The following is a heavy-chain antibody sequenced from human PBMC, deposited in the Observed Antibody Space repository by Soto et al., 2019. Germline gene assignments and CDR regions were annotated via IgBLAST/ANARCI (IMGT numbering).Heavy chain of an antibody. J-gene: IGHJ4*02. CDR3: ARESEDLTSNFDF. CDR2: ISSTTNYI. D-gene: IGHD2-21*01. V-gene: IGHV3-21*06. Sequence: GGSLRLSCAASGFTFTRYSMNWVRQAPGKGLEWVSSISSTTNYIYYGDSMKSRFTISRDNAKNSLYLEMNSLRAEDTAVYYCARESEDLTSNFDFWGQGTLVTVSS. CDR1: GFTFTRYS.